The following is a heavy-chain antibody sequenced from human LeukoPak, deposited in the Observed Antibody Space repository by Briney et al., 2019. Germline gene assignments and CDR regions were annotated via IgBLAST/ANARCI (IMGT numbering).Heavy chain of an antibody. CDR3: ARRPGGAYYYGSGMLHGPRYYFDY. CDR1: GGSISSSPYY. J-gene: IGHJ4*02. D-gene: IGHD3-10*01. CDR2: IYYSGTT. Sequence: SETLSLTCTVSGGSISSSPYYWGWIRQPPGKGLEWIGSIYYSGTTHYNPSLKSRVTISVDTSKNQFSLKLSSVTAADTAVYYCARRPGGAYYYGSGMLHGPRYYFDYWGQGTLVTVSS. V-gene: IGHV4-39*07.